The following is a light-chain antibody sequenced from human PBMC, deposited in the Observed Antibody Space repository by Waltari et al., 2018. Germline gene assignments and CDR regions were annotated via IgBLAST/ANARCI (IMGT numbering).Light chain of an antibody. V-gene: IGKV3-20*01. CDR1: QSVSRT. J-gene: IGKJ1*01. CDR3: QKYGTLPAT. Sequence: EIVLTQSRCTLSLSPGERSTLSCRASQSVSRTLAWYQQKPGQAPRLLIYDASSKATGIPDRFSGSGSGTDFSLTISRLEPEDFAVYYCQKYGTLPATFGQGTKVEIK. CDR2: DAS.